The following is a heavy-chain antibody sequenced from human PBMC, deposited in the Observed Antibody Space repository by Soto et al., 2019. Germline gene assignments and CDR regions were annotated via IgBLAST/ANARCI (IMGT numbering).Heavy chain of an antibody. Sequence: PGGSLRLSCAASGFTFSNYWMTWVRQAPGKGLEWVSYISSSNRTINYADSVKGRFIISRDNAKNSLYLQMHSLRDEDTAVYYCAREGWPLLQTGMDVWGQGTTVTVSS. J-gene: IGHJ6*02. V-gene: IGHV3-48*02. CDR1: GFTFSNYW. CDR3: AREGWPLLQTGMDV. D-gene: IGHD2-15*01. CDR2: ISSSNRTI.